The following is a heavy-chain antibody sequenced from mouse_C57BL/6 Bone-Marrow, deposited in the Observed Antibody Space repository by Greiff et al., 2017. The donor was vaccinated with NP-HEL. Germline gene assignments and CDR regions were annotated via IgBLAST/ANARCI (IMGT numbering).Heavy chain of an antibody. CDR1: EYDFPSHD. V-gene: IGHV5-2*03. CDR3: ARANYRWYFDG. J-gene: IGHJ1*03. D-gene: IGHD2-1*01. Sequence: EVKLVESGGGLVQPGASLKLSCESTEYDFPSHDMSWVRKTPEKRLELVAAINRDGGSTYYPDTIESRFIISRDNTKKTLYLQMSSLRAEDTDLYYCARANYRWYFDGWGTGTTVTVSS. CDR2: INRDGGST.